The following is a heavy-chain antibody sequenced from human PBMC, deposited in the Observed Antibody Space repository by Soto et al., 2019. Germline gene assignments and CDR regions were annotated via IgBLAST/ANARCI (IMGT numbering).Heavy chain of an antibody. CDR1: GNTFTYRY. Sequence: QMQLVQSGAEVKKTGSTVTVSCKALGNTFTYRYLHWVRQAPGQALEWMGWITPFSGDVHYAQKCQERVTITRERSINTTNMRMSRLRSEDTAMYYCAGGGAGSGPFTWELPDHWGQGTLVTVSS. J-gene: IGHJ4*02. CDR3: AGGGAGSGPFTWELPDH. V-gene: IGHV1-45*02. CDR2: ITPFSGDV. D-gene: IGHD1-26*01.